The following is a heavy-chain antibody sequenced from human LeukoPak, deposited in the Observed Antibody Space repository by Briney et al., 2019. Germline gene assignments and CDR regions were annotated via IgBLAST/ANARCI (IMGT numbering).Heavy chain of an antibody. D-gene: IGHD5-18*01. J-gene: IGHJ4*02. CDR3: ASDSGDGYRPDRFDV. V-gene: IGHV1-46*01. CDR2: INPSGDGT. CDR1: GGTFSSYA. Sequence: ASVKVSCKASGGTFSSYAISWVRQAPGQGLGWMGIINPSGDGTSYAQKFQGRVTMTKDTSTSTVYMELSSLRTDDTAVYYCASDSGDGYRPDRFDVWGQGTLVTVSS.